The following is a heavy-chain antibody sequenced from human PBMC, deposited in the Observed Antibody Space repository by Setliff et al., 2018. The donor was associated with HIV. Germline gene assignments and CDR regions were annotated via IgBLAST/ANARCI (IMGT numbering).Heavy chain of an antibody. CDR3: ARRDFYGSGSYYSPFDY. J-gene: IGHJ4*02. CDR1: GGSISSHY. Sequence: SETLSLTCTVSGGSISSHYWSWIRQPPGKGLEWIGYIYYSGSTNYNPSLKSRVTISVDTSKNQFSLKLSSVTAADTAMYYCARRDFYGSGSYYSPFDYWGQGTLVTVSS. CDR2: IYYSGST. V-gene: IGHV4-59*11. D-gene: IGHD3-10*01.